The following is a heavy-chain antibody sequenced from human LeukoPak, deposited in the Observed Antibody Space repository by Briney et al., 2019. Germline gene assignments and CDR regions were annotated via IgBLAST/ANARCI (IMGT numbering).Heavy chain of an antibody. D-gene: IGHD5-12*01. CDR2: MNPNSGNT. J-gene: IGHJ6*03. CDR3: ARGPVATFSYYYYYMDV. Sequence: ASVKVSCKASGYTFTSYDINWVRQATGQGLEWMGWMNPNSGNTGYAQKFQGRVTMTRNTSISTAYMELSSLRSEDTAVYYCARGPVATFSYYYYYMDVWGKGTTVTVSS. CDR1: GYTFTSYD. V-gene: IGHV1-8*01.